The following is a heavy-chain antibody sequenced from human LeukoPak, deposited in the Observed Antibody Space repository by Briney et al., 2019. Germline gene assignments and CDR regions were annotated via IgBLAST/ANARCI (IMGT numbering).Heavy chain of an antibody. V-gene: IGHV1-24*01. J-gene: IGHJ4*02. CDR1: GYTLTELS. Sequence: ASVKVSCKVSGYTLTELSMHWVRQAPGKGLEWMGSFDPEDDEAICAQNFQGRVTMTEDTSTDTAYMELSSLRSEDTALYYCATSGMITFGGIDYWGQGTLVTVSS. D-gene: IGHD3-16*01. CDR2: FDPEDDEA. CDR3: ATSGMITFGGIDY.